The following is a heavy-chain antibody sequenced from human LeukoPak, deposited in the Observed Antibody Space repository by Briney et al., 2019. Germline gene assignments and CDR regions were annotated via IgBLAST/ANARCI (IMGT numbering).Heavy chain of an antibody. J-gene: IGHJ3*02. V-gene: IGHV3-23*01. Sequence: PGGSLRLSCAASGFTFSSYGMSWVRQAPGKGLEWVSGISGNSGTTYYADSVKGRFTISRDNSKNTLYLQMNSLRAEDTAVYYCARRGATRVAFDIWGQGTMVTVSS. D-gene: IGHD1-26*01. CDR1: GFTFSSYG. CDR2: ISGNSGTT. CDR3: ARRGATRVAFDI.